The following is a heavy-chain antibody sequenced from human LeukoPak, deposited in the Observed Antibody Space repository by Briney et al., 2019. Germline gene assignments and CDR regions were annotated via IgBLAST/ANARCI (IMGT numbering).Heavy chain of an antibody. V-gene: IGHV4-59*11. Sequence: SETLSLTCTVSGGSISYHYWNWIRQPPGKGLEWIGEASYNGNTNYNPSLKGRVTISLDPSNDQFSLRLSSVTAADTAVYFCARDKAQTGTSEIDSWGQGTLVTVSS. J-gene: IGHJ4*02. CDR1: GGSISYHY. CDR3: ARDKAQTGTSEIDS. D-gene: IGHD1-7*01. CDR2: ASYNGNT.